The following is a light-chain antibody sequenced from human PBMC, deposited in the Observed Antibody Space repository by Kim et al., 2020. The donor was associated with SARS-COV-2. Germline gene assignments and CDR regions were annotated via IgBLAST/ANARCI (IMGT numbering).Light chain of an antibody. Sequence: QRFITSCSARSSSTGDSPVIWYQQLPGKAPNLLVYGDDQRPSGVPDRFSGSKSGTSASLAISGLQSGDDGDYFCATWDDSLYGRVFGGGTRLTVL. J-gene: IGLJ3*02. V-gene: IGLV1-44*01. CDR1: SSSTGDSP. CDR2: GDD. CDR3: ATWDDSLYGRV.